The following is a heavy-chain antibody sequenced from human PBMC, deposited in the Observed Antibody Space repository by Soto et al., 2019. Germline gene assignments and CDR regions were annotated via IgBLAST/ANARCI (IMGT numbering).Heavy chain of an antibody. D-gene: IGHD6-13*01. V-gene: IGHV3-23*01. Sequence: GGSLRLSCAASGFTFSSYAMSWVRQAPGKGLEWVSAISGSGGSTYYADSVKGRCTISRANSKNTLYLQMNRLRAEDTDVYYCAKATTTAAAGKDAFDIWGQGTMVTVSS. CDR3: AKATTTAAAGKDAFDI. J-gene: IGHJ3*02. CDR2: ISGSGGST. CDR1: GFTFSSYA.